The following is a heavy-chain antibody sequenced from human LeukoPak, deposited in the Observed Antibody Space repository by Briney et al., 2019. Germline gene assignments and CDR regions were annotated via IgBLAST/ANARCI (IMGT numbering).Heavy chain of an antibody. V-gene: IGHV4-39*07. D-gene: IGHD6-6*01. Sequence: SETLSLTCTVSGGSISSSSYYWGWIRQPPGKGLEWIGSIYYSGSTYYNPSLKSRVTISVDTSKNQSSLKLSSVTAADTAVYYCARDRGIAARWLGYWGQGTLVTVSS. J-gene: IGHJ4*02. CDR2: IYYSGST. CDR1: GGSISSSSYY. CDR3: ARDRGIAARWLGY.